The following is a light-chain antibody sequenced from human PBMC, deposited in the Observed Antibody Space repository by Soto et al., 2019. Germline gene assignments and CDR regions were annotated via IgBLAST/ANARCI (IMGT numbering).Light chain of an antibody. Sequence: SVLTQSPGTLSLSPGEGATLSCRTSQSISSTYLAWYQQRPGQAPRLLIYAASSRAPGIPDRFSGSGSGTDFTLTISRLEPEDFAVYYCQQYFGSLYTFGQGTKLEIK. V-gene: IGKV3-20*01. CDR2: AAS. J-gene: IGKJ2*01. CDR3: QQYFGSLYT. CDR1: QSISSTY.